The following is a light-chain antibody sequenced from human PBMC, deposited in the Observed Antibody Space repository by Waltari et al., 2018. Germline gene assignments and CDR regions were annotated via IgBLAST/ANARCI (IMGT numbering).Light chain of an antibody. V-gene: IGKV1-17*01. J-gene: IGKJ2*01. CDR1: QDIGSD. CDR3: LKHSTYPPT. CDR2: SAS. Sequence: DIQMTQSPASLSASMGDRVTITCRASQDIGSDLGWYQQKPGKAPKRLIYSASNLQSGVPSRFSGSGSGTEFALTISGLQPEDFATYYCLKHSTYPPTFGQGTKLDIK.